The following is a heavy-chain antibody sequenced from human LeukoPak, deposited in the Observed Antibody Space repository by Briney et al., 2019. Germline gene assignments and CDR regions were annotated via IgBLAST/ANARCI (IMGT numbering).Heavy chain of an antibody. CDR3: AKVDGDYEFDN. V-gene: IGHV3-23*01. CDR1: GFTFSSYA. Sequence: GGSLRLSCAASGFTFSSYAMTWVRQAPGKGLEWVSGISGSGGSTYYADSVKGRFTISRDNSKNTLYLQINSLRVEDTAVYYCAKVDGDYEFDNWGQGTLVTVSS. J-gene: IGHJ4*02. CDR2: ISGSGGST. D-gene: IGHD4-17*01.